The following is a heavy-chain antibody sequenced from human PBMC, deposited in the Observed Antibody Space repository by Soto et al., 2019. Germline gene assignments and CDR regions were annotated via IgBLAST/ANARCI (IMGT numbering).Heavy chain of an antibody. CDR1: GYTFTSYG. CDR2: ISGHNGNT. CDR3: ARISFSYYDNSVYYYSDH. Sequence: QVQLVQSGAEVKEPGASVKVSCKASGYTFTSYGISWVRQAPGQGPEWMGWISGHNGNTNHPQSLQGRVIMTRDTCGKTAYMELRSLRSDDTTVYYCARISFSYYDNSVYYYSDHWGQGTLVTVSS. J-gene: IGHJ4*02. D-gene: IGHD3-22*01. V-gene: IGHV1-18*01.